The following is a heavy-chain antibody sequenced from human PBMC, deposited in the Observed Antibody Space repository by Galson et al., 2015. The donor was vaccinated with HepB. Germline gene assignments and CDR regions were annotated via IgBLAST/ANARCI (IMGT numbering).Heavy chain of an antibody. CDR3: ATVGKTSSGHPLLPLDY. CDR1: GYTLTELS. Sequence: SVKVSCKVSGYTLTELSMHWVRQAPGKGLEWMGGFDPEDGETIYAQKFQGRVTMTEDTSTDTAYMELSSLRSEDTAVYYCATVGKTSSGHPLLPLDYWGQGTLVTVSS. J-gene: IGHJ4*02. CDR2: FDPEDGET. D-gene: IGHD3-22*01. V-gene: IGHV1-24*01.